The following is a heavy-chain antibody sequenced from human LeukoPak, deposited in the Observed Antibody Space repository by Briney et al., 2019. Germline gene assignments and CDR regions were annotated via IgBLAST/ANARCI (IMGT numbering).Heavy chain of an antibody. D-gene: IGHD5-18*01. J-gene: IGHJ4*02. CDR1: GFTFSNYA. V-gene: IGHV3-23*01. CDR3: AGRVTGYSSGYVY. CDR2: ISGSAHKV. Sequence: GGSLRLSCVASGFTFSNYAMSWVRQAPEKGLDWVSVISGSAHKVRYADSVKGRFTISRDNSENTVYLQMNNLRAEDTALYYCAGRVTGYSSGYVYWGQGTLVTVSS.